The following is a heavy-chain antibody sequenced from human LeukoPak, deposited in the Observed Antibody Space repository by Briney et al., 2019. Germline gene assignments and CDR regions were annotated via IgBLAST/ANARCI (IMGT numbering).Heavy chain of an antibody. CDR2: IYISGST. Sequence: PSETLSLACTVSGGSISSYYWSWIRQPAGKGLEWIGRIYISGSTNYNPSLKSRVTMSVDTSKNQFSLKLRSVTAADTAVYYCARVATYWFDPWGQGTLVTVSS. CDR3: ARVATYWFDP. J-gene: IGHJ5*02. CDR1: GGSISSYY. V-gene: IGHV4-4*07.